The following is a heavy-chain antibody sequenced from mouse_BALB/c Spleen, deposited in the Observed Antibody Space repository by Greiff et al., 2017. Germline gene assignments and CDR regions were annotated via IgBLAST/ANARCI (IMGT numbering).Heavy chain of an antibody. Sequence: EVQVVESGGGLVKPGGSLKLSCAASGFTFSSYAMSWVRQTPEKRLEWVASISSGGSTYYPDSVKGRFTISRDNARNILYLQMSSLRSEDTAMYYCARQGVRRNYAMDYWGQGTSVTVSS. D-gene: IGHD2-14*01. CDR2: ISSGGST. V-gene: IGHV5-6-5*01. J-gene: IGHJ4*01. CDR1: GFTFSSYA. CDR3: ARQGVRRNYAMDY.